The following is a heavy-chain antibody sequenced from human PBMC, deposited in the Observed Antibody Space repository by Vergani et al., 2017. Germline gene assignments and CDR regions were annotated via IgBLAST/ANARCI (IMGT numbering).Heavy chain of an antibody. CDR2: ISSSSSTI. V-gene: IGHV3-48*03. Sequence: EVQLVESGGGLVQPGGSLRLSCAASGFTFSSYEMNWIRQAPGKGLEWVSYISSSSSTIYYADSVKGRFTISRDNAKNSLYLQMNSLRAEDTAVYYCARGEKKIRIQLWDDAFDIWGQGSMVTVSS. CDR1: GFTFSSYE. CDR3: ARGEKKIRIQLWDDAFDI. J-gene: IGHJ3*02. D-gene: IGHD5-18*01.